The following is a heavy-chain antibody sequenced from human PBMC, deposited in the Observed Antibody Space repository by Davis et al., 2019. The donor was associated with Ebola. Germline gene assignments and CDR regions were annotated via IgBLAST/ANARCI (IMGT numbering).Heavy chain of an antibody. J-gene: IGHJ6*04. CDR3: AREAAAGTVGMDV. D-gene: IGHD6-13*01. CDR1: GFTFTSSA. CDR2: INPNSGGT. V-gene: IGHV1-2*06. Sequence: ASVKVSCKASGFTFTSSAMHWVRQAPGQGLEWMGRINPNSGGTNYAQKFQGRVTMTRDTSISTAYMELSTLRSDDTAMYYCAREAAAGTVGMDVWGKGTTVTVSS.